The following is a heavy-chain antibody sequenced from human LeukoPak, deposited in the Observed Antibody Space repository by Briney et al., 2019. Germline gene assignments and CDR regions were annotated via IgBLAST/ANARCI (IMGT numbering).Heavy chain of an antibody. D-gene: IGHD3-16*01. V-gene: IGHV4-61*02. CDR1: GGASSSGSYD. CDR3: ARDGKRTSMITSGGARPHYFDY. Sequence: PSETRSLTCTLPGGASSSGSYDWSWSRQPAGKGLEWIGRIETRGSTFYNPSLKSPVTLSVDRSKTQSSLKLSPVTAADTAVFYCARDGKRTSMITSGGARPHYFDYWGQGALVTVSS. J-gene: IGHJ4*02. CDR2: IETRGST.